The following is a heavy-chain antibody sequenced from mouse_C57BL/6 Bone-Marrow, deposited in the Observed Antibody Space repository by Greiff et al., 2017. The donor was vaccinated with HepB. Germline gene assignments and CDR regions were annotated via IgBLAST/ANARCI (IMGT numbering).Heavy chain of an antibody. CDR2: INPSTGGT. D-gene: IGHD1-1*01. CDR3: ARSLLLLRWAWFAY. V-gene: IGHV1-42*01. Sequence: EVQLQESGPELVKPGASVKISCKASGYSFTGYYMNWVKQSPEKSLEWIGEINPSTGGTTYNQKFKAKATLTVDKSSSTAYMQLKSLTSEDSAVYYCARSLLLLRWAWFAYWGQGTLVTVSA. CDR1: GYSFTGYY. J-gene: IGHJ3*01.